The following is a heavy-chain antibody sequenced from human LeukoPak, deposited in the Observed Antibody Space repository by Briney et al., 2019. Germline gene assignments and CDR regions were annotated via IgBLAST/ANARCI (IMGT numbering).Heavy chain of an antibody. V-gene: IGHV3-9*01. CDR2: ISWNGGII. Sequence: PGGSLRLSCAASGFTFDNYAMHWVRKVPGTGLEWVSGISWNGGIIGYADSVKGRFTISRDSAKNSLYLQMNSLRVEDTALYYCAKGGLRLYFGQFHYWGQGTLVTVSS. J-gene: IGHJ4*02. CDR3: AKGGLRLYFGQFHY. D-gene: IGHD3-10*01. CDR1: GFTFDNYA.